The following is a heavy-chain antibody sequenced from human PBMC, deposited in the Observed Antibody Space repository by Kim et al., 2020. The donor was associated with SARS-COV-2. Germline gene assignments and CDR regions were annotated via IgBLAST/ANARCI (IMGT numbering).Heavy chain of an antibody. CDR3: ARSGPLWFGELYYFDN. Sequence: SVKRRFTISRDNLKNTLYLQMNSLRTEDTAVYYCARSGPLWFGELYYFDNWGRGTLLTVSS. J-gene: IGHJ4*02. V-gene: IGHV3-30*01. D-gene: IGHD3-10*01.